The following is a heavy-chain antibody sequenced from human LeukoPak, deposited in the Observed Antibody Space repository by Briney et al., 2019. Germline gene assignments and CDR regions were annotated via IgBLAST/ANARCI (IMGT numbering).Heavy chain of an antibody. CDR2: IRYDGSNK. V-gene: IGHV3-30*02. Sequence: GGSLRLSCAASGFTFSSYGMHWVRQAPGKGLEWVAFIRYDGSNKYYADSVKGRFTISRDNSKNTLYLQMNSLRAEDTAVYYCARVPPTVTAFDYWGQGTLVTVSS. J-gene: IGHJ4*02. CDR1: GFTFSSYG. D-gene: IGHD4-11*01. CDR3: ARVPPTVTAFDY.